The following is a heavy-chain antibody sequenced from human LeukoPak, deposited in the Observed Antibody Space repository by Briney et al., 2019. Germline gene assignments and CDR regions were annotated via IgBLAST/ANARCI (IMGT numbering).Heavy chain of an antibody. V-gene: IGHV1-18*01. CDR1: GYTFASYG. CDR2: ISAYNGNT. D-gene: IGHD6-13*01. J-gene: IGHJ4*02. Sequence: SSVKVSCKASGYTFASYGISWVRQAPGQGLEWMGWISAYNGNTNYAQKLQGRVIMTTDTSTRTDYMELRSLKSADTAVYYCAREGAIIAAAGTADYWGEGTLVSVPS. CDR3: AREGAIIAAAGTADY.